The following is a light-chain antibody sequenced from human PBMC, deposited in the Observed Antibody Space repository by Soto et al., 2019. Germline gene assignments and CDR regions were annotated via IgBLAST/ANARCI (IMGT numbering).Light chain of an antibody. J-gene: IGKJ2*01. V-gene: IGKV1-5*01. CDR2: DAF. Sequence: DIQMTQSPSTLSASVGDRVTITCRASQSISSWLAWYQQKPGKAPKLLIYDAFSLESGVPSRFSGSGSGTEFTLTISRLQPDDFATDYCQQYNSDSYTFGQGTKLEIK. CDR1: QSISSW. CDR3: QQYNSDSYT.